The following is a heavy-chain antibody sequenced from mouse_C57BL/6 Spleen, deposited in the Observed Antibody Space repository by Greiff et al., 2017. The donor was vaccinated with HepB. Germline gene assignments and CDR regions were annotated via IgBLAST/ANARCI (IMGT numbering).Heavy chain of an antibody. CDR2: IYPGDGDT. V-gene: IGHV1-82*01. CDR3: AREGILYYGSSYGSFAY. CDR1: GYAFSSSW. D-gene: IGHD1-1*01. Sequence: VMLVESGPELVKPGASVKISCKASGYAFSSSWMNWVKQRPGKGLEWIGRIYPGDGDTNYNGKFKGKATLTADKSSSTAYMQLSSLTSEDSAVYFCAREGILYYGSSYGSFAYWGQGTLVTVSA. J-gene: IGHJ3*01.